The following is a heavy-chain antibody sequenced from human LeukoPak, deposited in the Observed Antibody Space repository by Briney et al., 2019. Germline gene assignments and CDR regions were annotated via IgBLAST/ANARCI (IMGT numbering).Heavy chain of an antibody. CDR2: SRNKASSYTT. J-gene: IGHJ6*02. CDR1: GFKFSDHY. D-gene: IGHD2/OR15-2a*01. CDR3: GRTAIYANNGMDV. V-gene: IGHV3-72*01. Sequence: PGGSQRLSCAASGFKFSDHYIDWVRQAPGKGLEWVGRSRNKASSYTTEYAASVEGRFTISRDVSESSLYLQMNSLRTEDTAVYYCGRTAIYANNGMDVWGQGTTVTVSS.